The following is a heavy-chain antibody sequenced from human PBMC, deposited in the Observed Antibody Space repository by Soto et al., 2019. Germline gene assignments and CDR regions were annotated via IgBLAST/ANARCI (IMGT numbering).Heavy chain of an antibody. CDR1: GYTFTSYG. CDR3: AASLGYCSGGSCPTVF. Sequence: QVQLVQSGAEVKKPGASVQVSCKASGYTFTSYGISWVRQAPGQGLEWMGWISAYNGNTNYAQKLQGRVTMTTDTTTSTAYMELRSLRSADTAVYYCAASLGYCSGGSCPTVFWGQGTLVTFSS. V-gene: IGHV1-18*01. J-gene: IGHJ4*02. D-gene: IGHD2-15*01. CDR2: ISAYNGNT.